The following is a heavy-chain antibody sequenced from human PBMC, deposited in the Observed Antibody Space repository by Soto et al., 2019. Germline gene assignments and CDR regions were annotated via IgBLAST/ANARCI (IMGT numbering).Heavy chain of an antibody. D-gene: IGHD3-10*01. CDR3: AHTITMVRGINLAEDFQH. CDR2: IYWDDDK. CDR1: GFSLSTIGVG. Sequence: QITLKESVPPLLKPTQTLTLTCSFSGFSLSTIGVGVGWIRQTPGKALEGLALIYWDDDKRYNPSLKSRLTITKDTSINQVVLTMTDADPVDTATYYCAHTITMVRGINLAEDFQHWGQGTLVTVSS. J-gene: IGHJ1*01. V-gene: IGHV2-5*02.